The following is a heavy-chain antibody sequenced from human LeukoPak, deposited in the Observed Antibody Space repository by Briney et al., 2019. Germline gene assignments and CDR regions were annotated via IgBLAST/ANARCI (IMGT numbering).Heavy chain of an antibody. Sequence: SETLSLTCAVSGDSFSSHYWTWIRQPPGKGLEWIGYISYIGSTNYNPSLKSRVTISIDTSKNQFSLKLSSVTAADTAVYYCARAPRDDFWSGYTIFDYWGQGALVTVSS. CDR2: ISYIGST. CDR1: GDSFSSHY. CDR3: ARAPRDDFWSGYTIFDY. D-gene: IGHD3-3*01. V-gene: IGHV4-59*11. J-gene: IGHJ4*02.